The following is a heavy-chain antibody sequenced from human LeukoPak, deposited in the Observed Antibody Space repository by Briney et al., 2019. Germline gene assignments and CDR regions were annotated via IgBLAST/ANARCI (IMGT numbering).Heavy chain of an antibody. Sequence: GGSLRLSCAASGFTFSSYGMHWVRQAPGKGLEWVAVISYDGSNKYYADSVKGRFTISRGNSKNTLYLQMNSLRAEDTAVYYCAKSETVDYWGQGTLVTVSS. J-gene: IGHJ4*02. CDR2: ISYDGSNK. D-gene: IGHD1-14*01. CDR1: GFTFSSYG. V-gene: IGHV3-30*18. CDR3: AKSETVDY.